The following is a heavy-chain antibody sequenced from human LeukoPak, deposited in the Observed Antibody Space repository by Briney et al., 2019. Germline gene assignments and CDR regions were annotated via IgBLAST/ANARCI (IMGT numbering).Heavy chain of an antibody. CDR3: ARGTRYSYIFDY. V-gene: IGHV4-59*01. CDR2: IYYSGRT. Sequence: PSETLSLTCTVSGGSISSYYWSWIRQPPEKGLEWIGYIYYSGRTNYNPSLKSRVTISIDTSKNQFSLKLSSVTAADTAVYYCARGTRYSYIFDYWGQGTLVTVSS. J-gene: IGHJ4*02. CDR1: GGSISSYY. D-gene: IGHD5-18*01.